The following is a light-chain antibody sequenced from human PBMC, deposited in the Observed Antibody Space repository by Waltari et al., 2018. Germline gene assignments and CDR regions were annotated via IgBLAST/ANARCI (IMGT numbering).Light chain of an antibody. J-gene: IGKJ4*01. Sequence: DIVMTQSPDSLTVSLGERATINCKSSQTILYSSSNKNYLAWYQKKPRQPPKLLLYWASTRESGVPDRFSGTGSGTDFTLTISRLQAEDVAVYYCQQYFKTPLTFGGGTKVEIK. CDR3: QQYFKTPLT. CDR1: QTILYSSSNKNY. CDR2: WAS. V-gene: IGKV4-1*01.